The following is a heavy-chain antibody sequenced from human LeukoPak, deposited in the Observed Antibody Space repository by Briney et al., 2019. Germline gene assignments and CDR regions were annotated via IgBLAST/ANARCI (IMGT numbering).Heavy chain of an antibody. CDR1: GFTFSSHA. D-gene: IGHD6-13*01. V-gene: IGHV3-23*01. CDR3: AKDRAYSSSWYNY. J-gene: IGHJ4*02. CDR2: ISGSGGST. Sequence: PGGSLRLSCAASGFTFSSHAMSWVRQAPGKGLEGVSAISGSGGSTYYADSVKGRFTISRDNSKNTLYLQMNSLRAEDTAVYYCAKDRAYSSSWYNYWGQGTLVTVSS.